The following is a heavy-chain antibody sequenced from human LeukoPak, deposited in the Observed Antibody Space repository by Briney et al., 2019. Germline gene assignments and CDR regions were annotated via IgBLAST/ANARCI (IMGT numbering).Heavy chain of an antibody. V-gene: IGHV3-23*01. Sequence: GGSLRLSCAASGFTFSSYAISWVRQAPGKGLEWVSAISGSGTNTYYADSVKGRFTISRDNPKNTLYLQMNSLRAEDTAVYYCAKGPYLYYFDCWGQGTLVTVSS. CDR3: AKGPYLYYFDC. CDR1: GFTFSSYA. J-gene: IGHJ4*02. CDR2: ISGSGTNT.